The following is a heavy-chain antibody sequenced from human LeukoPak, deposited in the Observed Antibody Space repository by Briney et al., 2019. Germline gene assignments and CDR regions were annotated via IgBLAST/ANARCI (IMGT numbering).Heavy chain of an antibody. Sequence: ASVKVSCKASGYTFTGYYMHWVRQAPGQGLEWMGWINPNSGGTNYAQKFQGRLTITRNTSISTAYMELSSLRSEDTAVYYCARGQGYCSGGSCYSEYYYYYMDVWGKGTTVTVSS. V-gene: IGHV1-2*02. J-gene: IGHJ6*03. CDR2: INPNSGGT. D-gene: IGHD2-15*01. CDR3: ARGQGYCSGGSCYSEYYYYYMDV. CDR1: GYTFTGYY.